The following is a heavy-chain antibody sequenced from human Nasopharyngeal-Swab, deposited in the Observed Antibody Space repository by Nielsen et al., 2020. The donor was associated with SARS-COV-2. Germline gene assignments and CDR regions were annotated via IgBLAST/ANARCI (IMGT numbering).Heavy chain of an antibody. D-gene: IGHD1-1*01. CDR3: ARDRNDDGYFDY. Sequence: GESLKISCAASGFTLSSYAMSWVRQAPGKGLEWVSTLSGSGSSTYYADSVKGRFTISRDNSKNTLYLQMNSLRAEDTAVYYCARDRNDDGYFDYWGQGTLVTVSS. J-gene: IGHJ4*02. V-gene: IGHV3-23*01. CDR1: GFTLSSYA. CDR2: LSGSGSST.